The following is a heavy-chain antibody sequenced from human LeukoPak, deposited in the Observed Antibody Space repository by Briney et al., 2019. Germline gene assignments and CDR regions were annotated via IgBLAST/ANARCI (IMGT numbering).Heavy chain of an antibody. V-gene: IGHV4-39*07. CDR2: IYYSGLT. Sequence: PSETLSLTCTVSGGSISSSSYYWGWLRQPPGKGREGVGSIYYSGLTYYNPSLKSPVPISVDPSKTQFSLKLTSVTAADTAVYYCARARYYYGSGTTDWFDPWGQGTLVTVSS. J-gene: IGHJ5*02. CDR3: ARARYYYGSGTTDWFDP. D-gene: IGHD3-10*01. CDR1: GGSISSSSYY.